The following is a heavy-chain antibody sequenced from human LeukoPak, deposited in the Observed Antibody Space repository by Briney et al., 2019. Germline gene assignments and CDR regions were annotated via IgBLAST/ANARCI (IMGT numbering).Heavy chain of an antibody. V-gene: IGHV3-33*06. CDR1: GFTFSDYG. D-gene: IGHD1-26*01. CDR2: IWYDGTNK. J-gene: IGHJ5*01. Sequence: GRSLRLSCVASGFTFSDYGIHWVRQAPGKGLEWVAVIWYDGTNKYCGDSVKGRFTISRDNSKNTLYLQMNSLRAEDTAVYYCAKDRGSYSTTADSWGQGTLVTVSS. CDR3: AKDRGSYSTTADS.